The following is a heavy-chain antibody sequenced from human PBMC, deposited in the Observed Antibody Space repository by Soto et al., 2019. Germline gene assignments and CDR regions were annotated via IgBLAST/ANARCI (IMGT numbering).Heavy chain of an antibody. Sequence: QVQLVQSGAELKRPGASVNISCQASGFTFSDTLINWVRQGPGQRLEWMGWINPANGNTRYSESFQGRVTLSSLSAASTAYVALSDLTSEGTAVYSWARDRVGVGLSANDAFDVWGHGTMITGSS. CDR3: ARDRVGVGLSANDAFDV. V-gene: IGHV1-3*01. CDR2: INPANGNT. D-gene: IGHD1-26*01. J-gene: IGHJ3*01. CDR1: GFTFSDTL.